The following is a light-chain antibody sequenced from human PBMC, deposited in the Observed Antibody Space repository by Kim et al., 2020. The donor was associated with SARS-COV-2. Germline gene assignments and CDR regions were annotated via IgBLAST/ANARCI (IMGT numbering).Light chain of an antibody. CDR1: QGISSY. J-gene: IGKJ4*01. V-gene: IGKV1-17*03. CDR3: LQHDSYPLT. Sequence: AAVGDRVTITCRASQGISSYLAWFQQKPGQVPKRLIYAASSLQSGVPSRFSGSGSGTEFTLTISSLQPEDFATYYCLQHDSYPLTFGGGTKVDIK. CDR2: AAS.